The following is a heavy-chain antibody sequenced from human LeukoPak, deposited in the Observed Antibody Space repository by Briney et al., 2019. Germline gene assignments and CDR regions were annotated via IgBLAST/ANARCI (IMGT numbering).Heavy chain of an antibody. CDR1: GFTFSTYA. Sequence: GGSLRLSCAASGFTFSTYAMSWVRQAAGKGLEWVSLISGSGGGTYYADSVKGRFTISRDNSNNSLFVQMNSLGAEDTAVYFCAKSRSGSANWALRIFDNWGQGTLVTVSS. J-gene: IGHJ4*02. CDR3: AKSRSGSANWALRIFDN. CDR2: ISGSGGGT. D-gene: IGHD2-15*01. V-gene: IGHV3-23*01.